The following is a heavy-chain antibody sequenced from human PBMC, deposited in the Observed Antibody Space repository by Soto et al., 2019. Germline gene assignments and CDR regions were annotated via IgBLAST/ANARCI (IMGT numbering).Heavy chain of an antibody. CDR1: GGSITSGGYY. CDR2: IYYSGYT. Sequence: VQLQESGPGLVKPSQTLSLTCTVSGGSITSGGYYWNWIRQHPEKGLEWIGNIYYSGYTYYTPYLKRRVTISXXTXKNXFSLNLRFVTAADTAVYYCAKSRFVYGDFQGWFDPWGQGTPVTVSS. J-gene: IGHJ5*02. V-gene: IGHV4-31*03. D-gene: IGHD4-17*01. CDR3: AKSRFVYGDFQGWFDP.